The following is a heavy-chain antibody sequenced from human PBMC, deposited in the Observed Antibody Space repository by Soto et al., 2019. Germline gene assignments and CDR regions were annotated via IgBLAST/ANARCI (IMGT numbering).Heavy chain of an antibody. Sequence: QVQLVQSGAEVKKPGSSVKVSCKASGGTFSSYAISWVRQAPGQGLEWMGGIIPIFGTANYAQKFQGRVTITADXXTXTXXMELSSLRSEDTAVYYCARDLAIYGDYVFYYGMDVWGQGTTVTVSS. CDR1: GGTFSSYA. CDR3: ARDLAIYGDYVFYYGMDV. CDR2: IIPIFGTA. V-gene: IGHV1-69*12. D-gene: IGHD4-17*01. J-gene: IGHJ6*02.